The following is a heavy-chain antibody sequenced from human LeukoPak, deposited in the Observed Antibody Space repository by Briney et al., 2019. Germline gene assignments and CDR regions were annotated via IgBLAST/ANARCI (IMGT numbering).Heavy chain of an antibody. D-gene: IGHD3-22*01. CDR1: GGSISSSSSY. Sequence: PSETLSLTCTVSGGSISSSSSYWGWIRQPPGTGLEWIGYIYYSGSTNYNPSLKSRVTISVDTSKNQFSLKLSSVTAADTAVYYCARRDITMIDYAFDIWGQGTMVTVSS. V-gene: IGHV4-61*05. CDR2: IYYSGST. CDR3: ARRDITMIDYAFDI. J-gene: IGHJ3*02.